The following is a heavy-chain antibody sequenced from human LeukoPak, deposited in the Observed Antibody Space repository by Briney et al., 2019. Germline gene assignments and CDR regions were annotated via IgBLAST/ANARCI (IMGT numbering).Heavy chain of an antibody. D-gene: IGHD5-18*01. Sequence: PSQTLSLTCAVSGGSISSGGYSWSWIRQPPGKGLEWIGYIYYSGSTYYNPSLKSRVTISVDTSKNQFSLKLSSVTAADTAVYYCARDGYSYGIYFDYWGQGTLVTVSS. CDR3: ARDGYSYGIYFDY. CDR2: IYYSGST. V-gene: IGHV4-30-4*07. CDR1: GGSISSGGYS. J-gene: IGHJ4*02.